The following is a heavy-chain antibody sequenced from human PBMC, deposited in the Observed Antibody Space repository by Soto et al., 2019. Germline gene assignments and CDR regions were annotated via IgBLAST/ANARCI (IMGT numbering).Heavy chain of an antibody. Sequence: ETLSLNCSFSGGSVSYNSYYWGWIRQPPGKGLEWVGGIFYTGTTYYSPSLKDRVSISVDTSKNSFSLNLTSVTAADTAVYFCARLVVVAPVADVWGQGALVTVSS. V-gene: IGHV4-39*01. J-gene: IGHJ4*02. CDR2: IFYTGTT. CDR3: ARLVVVAPVADV. D-gene: IGHD2-21*01. CDR1: GGSVSYNSYY.